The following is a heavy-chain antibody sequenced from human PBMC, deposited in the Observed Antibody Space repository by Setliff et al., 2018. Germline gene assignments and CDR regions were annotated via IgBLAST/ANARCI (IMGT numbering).Heavy chain of an antibody. CDR1: GFTVSTFS. J-gene: IGHJ5*01. CDR2: ISDDGSNE. Sequence: PGGSLSLSCAASGFTVSTFSMHWVRQAPVKGLEWVATISDDGSNEFYADSVKGRFTVFRDNSKNTLYLQMSSLRADDTAMYYCARDQFRKSGGLYSWGQGTLVTVSS. D-gene: IGHD2-15*01. V-gene: IGHV3-30*03. CDR3: ARDQFRKSGGLYS.